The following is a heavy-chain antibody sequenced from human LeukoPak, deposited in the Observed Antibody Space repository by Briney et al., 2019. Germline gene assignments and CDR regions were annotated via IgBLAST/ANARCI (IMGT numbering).Heavy chain of an antibody. V-gene: IGHV1-46*01. CDR1: AYTFSSYL. Sequence: GASVKVSCKASAYTFSSYLVHWVRQAPGQGLKWMGLIDPSGGSTGYAQKFQGRVTMTRDTSTSTVYMEMSSLRSEDTALYYCARDLGLRGVTNWFDTWGQGTLVTVSS. CDR3: ARDLGLRGVTNWFDT. CDR2: IDPSGGST. J-gene: IGHJ5*02. D-gene: IGHD3-10*01.